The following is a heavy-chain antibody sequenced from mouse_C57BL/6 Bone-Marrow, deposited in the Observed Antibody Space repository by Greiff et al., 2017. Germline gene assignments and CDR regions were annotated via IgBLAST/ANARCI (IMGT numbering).Heavy chain of an antibody. CDR1: GYTFTSYW. J-gene: IGHJ1*03. D-gene: IGHD1-1*01. V-gene: IGHV1-64*01. CDR3: ARIYYGSRTNWYFDV. Sequence: QVQLQQSGAELVKPGASVKLSCKASGYTFTSYWMHWVKQRPGQGLEWIGMIHPNSGSTNYNEKFKSKATLTVDKSSSTAYMQLSSLTSEDSAVYYCARIYYGSRTNWYFDVWGTGTTVTVSS. CDR2: IHPNSGST.